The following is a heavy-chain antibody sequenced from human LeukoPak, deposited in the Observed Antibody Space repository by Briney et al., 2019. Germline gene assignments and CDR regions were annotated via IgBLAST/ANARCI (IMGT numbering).Heavy chain of an antibody. V-gene: IGHV5-51*01. J-gene: IGHJ5*02. CDR3: ARGRAAVLRGRFDP. D-gene: IGHD2-2*01. Sequence: GESLKISCKGSGYSFTSYWIGWVRQMPGKGLEWMGIIYPGDSDTRYSPPFQGQVTISADKSISTAYLQWSSLKASGTAIYYCARGRAAVLRGRFDPWGQGTLVTVSS. CDR1: GYSFTSYW. CDR2: IYPGDSDT.